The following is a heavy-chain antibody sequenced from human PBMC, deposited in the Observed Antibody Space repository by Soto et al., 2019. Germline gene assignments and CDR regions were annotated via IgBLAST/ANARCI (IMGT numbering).Heavy chain of an antibody. CDR3: ATLIYSSSCHWEEKWFDP. D-gene: IGHD6-13*01. CDR1: GGSFSGYY. V-gene: IGHV4-34*01. CDR2: INHSGST. J-gene: IGHJ5*02. Sequence: QVQLQQWGAGLLKPSETLSLTCAVYGGSFSGYYWSWIRQPPGKGLEWIGEINHSGSTNYNPSLNRRITISLDTSKNQFSQNLSSVTAANTTVYYCATLIYSSSCHWEEKWFDPWGQGTLGTVSS.